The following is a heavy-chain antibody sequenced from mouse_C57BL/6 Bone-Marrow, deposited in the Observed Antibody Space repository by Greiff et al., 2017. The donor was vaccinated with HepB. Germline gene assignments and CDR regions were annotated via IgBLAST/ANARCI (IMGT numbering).Heavy chain of an antibody. J-gene: IGHJ2*01. Sequence: QVQLQQSGTELVKPGASVKLSCKASGYTFTSYWMHWVKQRPGQGLEWIGNINPSNGGTNYNEKFKGKATLTADKSSSTAYMELRSLTSEDSAVYFCARGYGNYVGYWGQGTTLTVSS. CDR1: GYTFTSYW. CDR2: INPSNGGT. CDR3: ARGYGNYVGY. V-gene: IGHV1-53*01. D-gene: IGHD2-1*01.